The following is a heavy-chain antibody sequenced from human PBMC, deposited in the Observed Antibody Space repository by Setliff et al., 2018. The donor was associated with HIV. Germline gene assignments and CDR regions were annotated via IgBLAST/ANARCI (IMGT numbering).Heavy chain of an antibody. D-gene: IGHD3-22*01. CDR2: ISGYNGHT. CDR1: GYILTNFG. Sequence: ASVKVSCKAFGYILTNFGISRVRQAPGQGLEWMGWISGYNGHTNYAQKFQGRVTMTIDTSTSTGYMDLRSLRSGDTAVYYCARVTRDYYDSRALYYFDYWGQGTLVTVSS. CDR3: ARVTRDYYDSRALYYFDY. V-gene: IGHV1-18*01. J-gene: IGHJ4*02.